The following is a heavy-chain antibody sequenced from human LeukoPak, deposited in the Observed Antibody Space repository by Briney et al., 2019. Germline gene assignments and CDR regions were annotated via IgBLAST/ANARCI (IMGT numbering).Heavy chain of an antibody. Sequence: SETLSLTCTVSGCSISSYYWSWIRQPPGKGLEWIGYIYYSGSTNYNPSLKSRVTISVDTSKNQFSLKLSSVTAADTAVYYCARDVLRFGELFTPDWGQGTLVTVSS. V-gene: IGHV4-59*01. CDR2: IYYSGST. J-gene: IGHJ4*02. CDR1: GCSISSYY. D-gene: IGHD3-10*01. CDR3: ARDVLRFGELFTPD.